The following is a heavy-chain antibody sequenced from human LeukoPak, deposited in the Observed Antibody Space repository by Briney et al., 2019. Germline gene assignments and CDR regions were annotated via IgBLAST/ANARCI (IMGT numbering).Heavy chain of an antibody. CDR3: ASNIVVVTASDAFDI. Sequence: SETPSLTCTVSGGSISSYYWSWIRQPAGKGLEWIGRIYTSGSTNYNPSLKSRVTMSVATSKNQFSLKLSSVTAADTAVYYCASNIVVVTASDAFDIWGQGTMVTVSS. J-gene: IGHJ3*02. D-gene: IGHD2-21*02. V-gene: IGHV4-4*07. CDR2: IYTSGST. CDR1: GGSISSYY.